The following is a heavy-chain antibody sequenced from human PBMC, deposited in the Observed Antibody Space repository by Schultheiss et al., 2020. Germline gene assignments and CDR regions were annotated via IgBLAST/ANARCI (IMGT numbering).Heavy chain of an antibody. CDR1: GYTFTSYY. J-gene: IGHJ4*02. CDR3: ARDGGYGSGSYYFEY. Sequence: ASVKVSCKASGYTFTSYYMHWVRQAPGQGLEWMGIINPSGGSTSYAQKFQGRVTMTTDTSTSTAYMELRSLRSEDTAVYYCARDGGYGSGSYYFEYWGQGPLVTVSS. D-gene: IGHD3-10*01. CDR2: INPSGGST. V-gene: IGHV1-46*01.